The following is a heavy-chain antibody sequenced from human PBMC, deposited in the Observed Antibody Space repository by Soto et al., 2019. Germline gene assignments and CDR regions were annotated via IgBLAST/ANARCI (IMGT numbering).Heavy chain of an antibody. Sequence: EVQLLESGGGLVQPGGSLRLSCAASGFTFSSYAMSWVRQAPGKGLEWVSASSGSGGITYYADSVKGRFTISRDNSKNSLYLQMNSMRADDTAVYYCANYYGSSGHFDYWVQGTMVTVSS. J-gene: IGHJ4*02. CDR1: GFTFSSYA. CDR2: SSGSGGIT. V-gene: IGHV3-23*01. CDR3: ANYYGSSGHFDY. D-gene: IGHD1-26*01.